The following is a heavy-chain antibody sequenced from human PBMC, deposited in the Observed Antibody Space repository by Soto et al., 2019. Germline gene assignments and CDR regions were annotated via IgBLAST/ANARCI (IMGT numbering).Heavy chain of an antibody. Sequence: ASVKVSCKASGYTFTGYYMHWVRQAPGQGLEWMGWINPNSGGTNYAQKFQGWVTMTRDTSISTAYMELSRLRSDDTAVYYCARAARLNIVVVVADNYGMDVWGQGTTVIVSS. D-gene: IGHD2-15*01. CDR3: ARAARLNIVVVVADNYGMDV. CDR1: GYTFTGYY. CDR2: INPNSGGT. J-gene: IGHJ6*02. V-gene: IGHV1-2*04.